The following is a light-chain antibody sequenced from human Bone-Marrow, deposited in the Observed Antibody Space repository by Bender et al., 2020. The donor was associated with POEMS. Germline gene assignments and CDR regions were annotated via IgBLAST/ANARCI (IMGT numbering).Light chain of an antibody. Sequence: QSALTQPRSVSGSPGQSVTISCTGTSSDVGGYNYVSWYQQHPGKAPKLMIYEVSKRPSGVPDRFSGSESGNTAFLTVSGLQADDEADYYCSAYAGNKNYVFGTGTKVTVL. CDR3: SAYAGNKNYV. CDR2: EVS. V-gene: IGLV2-8*01. CDR1: SSDVGGYNY. J-gene: IGLJ1*01.